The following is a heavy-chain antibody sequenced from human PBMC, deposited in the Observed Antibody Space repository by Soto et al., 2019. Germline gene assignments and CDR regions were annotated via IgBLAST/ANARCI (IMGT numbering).Heavy chain of an antibody. V-gene: IGHV3-30*18. J-gene: IGHJ6*03. CDR3: AKGGSVLGYYYMDV. CDR2: ISSDGSNK. D-gene: IGHD3-16*01. Sequence: QVQLVESGGGVVQPGRSLRLSCAASGFTFSSYGMHWVRHAPGKGLEWVAVISSDGSNKYYADSVKGRFTISRDNSKNTLYLQMNSLRAEDTAVYYCAKGGSVLGYYYMDVWGKGTTVTVSS. CDR1: GFTFSSYG.